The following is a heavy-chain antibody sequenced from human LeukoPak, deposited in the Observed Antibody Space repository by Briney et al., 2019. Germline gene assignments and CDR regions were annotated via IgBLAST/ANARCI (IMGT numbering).Heavy chain of an antibody. CDR1: GVTFSSYS. V-gene: IGHV3-21*01. D-gene: IGHD4-11*01. CDR2: MSSSSSYI. J-gene: IGHJ6*03. CDR3: ARDGLVSNERFYYYYYMDV. Sequence: PGGSLRLSCAASGVTFSSYSMNWVRQAPGKGLEWVSSMSSSSSYIYYAESVKGRFTISRDNAKNSLYLQMNSLRAEDTAVYYCARDGLVSNERFYYYYYMDVWGKGTTVTVSS.